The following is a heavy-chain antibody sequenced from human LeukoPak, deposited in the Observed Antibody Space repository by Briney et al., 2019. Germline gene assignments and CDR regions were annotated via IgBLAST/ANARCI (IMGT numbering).Heavy chain of an antibody. CDR2: ISSSSTFI. D-gene: IGHD1-14*01. CDR1: GFPFSSYS. J-gene: IGHJ6*02. CDR3: AKYLTARGPPYALDV. V-gene: IGHV3-21*04. Sequence: GGSLRLSCAAPGFPFSSYSMNWVRQAPGKGLEWVSYISSSSTFIFYADSVKGRFTISRDNAKNSLYLQVNSLRAEDTAVYYCAKYLTARGPPYALDVWGQGTTVTVSS.